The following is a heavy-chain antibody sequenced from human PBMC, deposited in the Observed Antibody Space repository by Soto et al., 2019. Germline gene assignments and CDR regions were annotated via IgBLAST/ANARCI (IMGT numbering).Heavy chain of an antibody. CDR1: GFTFSNAW. J-gene: IGHJ4*01. D-gene: IGHD3-22*01. V-gene: IGHV3-15*07. CDR3: TTDSYSTIIIVRFDY. Sequence: GGSLRLSCAASGFTFSNAWINWVRQAPGKGLEWVGRIKSKTDGGTTDYAEPVKGRFAISRDDSNNMVYLQMNSLKIEDTAVYYCTTDSYSTIIIVRFDYWGHETLVTVSS. CDR2: IKSKTDGGTT.